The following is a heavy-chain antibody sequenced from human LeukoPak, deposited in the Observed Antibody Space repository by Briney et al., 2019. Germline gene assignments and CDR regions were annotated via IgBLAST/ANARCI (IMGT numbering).Heavy chain of an antibody. V-gene: IGHV3-48*01. Sequence: GGSLRLSCAASGFTFSSYSMNWVRQAPGKGLEWVSYISSSSSTIYYADSVKGRFTISRDNAKNSLYLQMNSLRAEDTAVYYCARAGPYCSGGSCYGSWGQGTLVTVSS. J-gene: IGHJ5*02. D-gene: IGHD2-15*01. CDR3: ARAGPYCSGGSCYGS. CDR2: ISSSSSTI. CDR1: GFTFSSYS.